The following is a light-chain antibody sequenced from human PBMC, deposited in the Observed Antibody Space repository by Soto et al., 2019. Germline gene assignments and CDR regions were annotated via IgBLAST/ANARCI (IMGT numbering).Light chain of an antibody. CDR2: WAS. J-gene: IGKJ5*01. Sequence: DIVMTQSPDSLAVSLGERATINCKSSQSVLYSSNNKNYLAWYQQKPGQPPKLLIYWASTRESGVPDRFSGSGSGTDFTLTISRLEPEDFAVYYCQQYGSSPPITFGQGT. CDR3: QQYGSSPPIT. CDR1: QSVLYSSNNKNY. V-gene: IGKV4-1*01.